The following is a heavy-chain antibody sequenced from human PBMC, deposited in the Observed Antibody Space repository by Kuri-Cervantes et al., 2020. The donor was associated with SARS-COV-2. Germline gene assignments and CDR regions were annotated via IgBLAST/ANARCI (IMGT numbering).Heavy chain of an antibody. Sequence: ESLKISCVVSGGAINTYNWWTWVRQPPGKGLQWIGEIFHDGSTKFNPSLSLKGRVTMSLDKSKNQSSLNLTSVTAADTAVYYCARESTYTFDIWGQGTLVTVSS. CDR1: GGAINTYNW. V-gene: IGHV4/OR15-8*01. CDR3: ARESTYTFDI. CDR2: IFHDGST. D-gene: IGHD2-2*02. J-gene: IGHJ3*02.